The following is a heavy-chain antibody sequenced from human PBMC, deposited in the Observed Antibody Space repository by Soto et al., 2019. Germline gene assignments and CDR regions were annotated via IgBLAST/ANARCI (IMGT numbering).Heavy chain of an antibody. D-gene: IGHD2-2*01. V-gene: IGHV3-30-3*01. CDR3: ARDVLHCSSNSCYFYGMDV. J-gene: IGHJ6*02. CDR1: GFTFSSYS. CDR2: MSSDGSNK. Sequence: QVQLVESGGGVVQPGRSLRLSCAASGFTFSSYSMHWVRQAPGKGLEWVAVMSSDGSNKYYADSVKGRFTISRDNSKNTVYLQTNRLRAEDTAVYYCARDVLHCSSNSCYFYGMDVWGQGTTVTVSS.